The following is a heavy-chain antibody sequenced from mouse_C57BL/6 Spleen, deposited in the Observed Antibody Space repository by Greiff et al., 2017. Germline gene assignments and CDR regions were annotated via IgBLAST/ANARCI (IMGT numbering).Heavy chain of an antibody. D-gene: IGHD1-1*01. CDR3: VRELLRSSFAY. CDR1: GFSFNTYA. V-gene: IGHV10-1*01. J-gene: IGHJ3*01. Sequence: GGGLVQPKGSLNLSCAASGFSFNTYAMNWVRQAPGKGLEWVARIRSKSNNYATYYADSVKDRFTISRDDSESMLYLQMNNLKTEDTAMYYCVRELLRSSFAYWGQGTLVTVSA. CDR2: IRSKSNNYAT.